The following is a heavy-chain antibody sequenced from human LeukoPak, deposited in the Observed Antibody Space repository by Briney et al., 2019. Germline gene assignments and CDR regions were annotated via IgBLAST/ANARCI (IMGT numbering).Heavy chain of an antibody. J-gene: IGHJ4*02. CDR3: AGAGGYEPRNFDY. Sequence: SETLSLTCTVSGGSISSGSYYWSWIRQPAGKGLEWIGRIYTSGSTNYNPSLKSRVTISVDTSKNQFSLKLSSVTAADTAVYYCAGAGGYEPRNFDYWGQGTLVTVSS. CDR1: GGSISSGSYY. CDR2: IYTSGST. V-gene: IGHV4-61*02. D-gene: IGHD5-12*01.